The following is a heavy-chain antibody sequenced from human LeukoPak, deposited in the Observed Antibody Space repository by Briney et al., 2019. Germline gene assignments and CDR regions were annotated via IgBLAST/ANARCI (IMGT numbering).Heavy chain of an antibody. CDR1: GGSISSYY. Sequence: PSETLSLTCTVSGGSISSYYRSWIWQPPGQGLERIGYIYYSGSTNYNPSLKSRVTISVDTSKNQFSLKLSSVTAADTAVYYCARLSEYSSSSSIDYWGQGTLVTVSS. V-gene: IGHV4-59*08. CDR3: ARLSEYSSSSSIDY. CDR2: IYYSGST. J-gene: IGHJ4*02. D-gene: IGHD6-6*01.